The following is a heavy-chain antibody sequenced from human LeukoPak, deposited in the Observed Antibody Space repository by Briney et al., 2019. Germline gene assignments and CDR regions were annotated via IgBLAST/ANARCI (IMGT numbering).Heavy chain of an antibody. CDR3: ARDSYSYGRFDY. J-gene: IGHJ4*02. CDR2: ISSSSSYI. V-gene: IGHV3-21*01. Sequence: GGSLRLSCAASGFTVSSNYMNWVRQAPGKGLEWVSSISSSSSYIYYADSVKGRFTISRDNAKNSLYLQMNTLRAEDTAVYYCARDSYSYGRFDYWGQGTLVTVSS. D-gene: IGHD5-18*01. CDR1: GFTVSSNY.